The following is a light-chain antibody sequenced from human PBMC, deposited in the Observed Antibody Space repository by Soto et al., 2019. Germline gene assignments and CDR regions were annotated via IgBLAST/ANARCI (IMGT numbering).Light chain of an antibody. V-gene: IGKV1-5*03. Sequence: DIQMTQSPSTLSASVGDRVTITCRASQSLSSWLAWYQQKPGKAPKLLIYKASSLESGVSSRFSGSGSGTEFTLTISSLQPDDFATYYCQQYNSYSWTFGQGTQVEIK. J-gene: IGKJ1*01. CDR1: QSLSSW. CDR2: KAS. CDR3: QQYNSYSWT.